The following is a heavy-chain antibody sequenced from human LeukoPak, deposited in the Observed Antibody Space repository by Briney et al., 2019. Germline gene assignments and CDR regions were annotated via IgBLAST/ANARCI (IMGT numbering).Heavy chain of an antibody. D-gene: IGHD3-22*01. V-gene: IGHV1-2*02. J-gene: IGHJ4*02. CDR1: GYTFTGYY. Sequence: ASVKVSCKASGYTFTGYYMHWVRQAPGQGLAWMGWINPNSGGTNYAQKFQGRVSMTRDTSISTAYMELSRLRSDDTAVYYCARDRADYYDSSGYCVWGQGTLVTVSS. CDR3: ARDRADYYDSSGYCV. CDR2: INPNSGGT.